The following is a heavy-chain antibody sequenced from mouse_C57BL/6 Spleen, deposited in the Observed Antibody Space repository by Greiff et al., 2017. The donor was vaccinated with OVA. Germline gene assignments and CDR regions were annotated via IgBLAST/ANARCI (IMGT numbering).Heavy chain of an antibody. D-gene: IGHD1-1*01. Sequence: EVQGVESGGGLVKPGGSLKLSCAASGFTFSDYGMHWVRQAPEKGLEWVAYISSGSSTIYYADTVKGRFTISRANAKNTLFLQMTSLRSEDTAMYYCARGYYYGSSSAWFAYWGQGTLVTVSA. V-gene: IGHV5-17*01. J-gene: IGHJ3*01. CDR3: ARGYYYGSSSAWFAY. CDR1: GFTFSDYG. CDR2: ISSGSSTI.